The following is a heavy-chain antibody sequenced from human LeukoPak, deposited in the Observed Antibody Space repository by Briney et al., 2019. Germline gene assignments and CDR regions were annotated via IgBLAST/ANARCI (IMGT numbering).Heavy chain of an antibody. CDR3: ARDSDGAYDLVDY. CDR2: AYHSGST. J-gene: IGHJ4*02. D-gene: IGHD4-17*01. V-gene: IGHV4-38-2*02. CDR1: GYSITSGYY. Sequence: SETLSLTCAVSGYSITSGYYWGWIRQPPGKGLEWIGSAYHSGSTYYNPSLKSRVTMSVDTSKNQFSLKLNSVTAADTAVYYCARDSDGAYDLVDYWGQGTLVTVSS.